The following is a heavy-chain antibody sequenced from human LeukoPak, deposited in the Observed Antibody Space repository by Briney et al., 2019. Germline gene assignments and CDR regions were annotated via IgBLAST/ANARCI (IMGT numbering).Heavy chain of an antibody. CDR2: IYTSGSA. V-gene: IGHV4-4*07. CDR1: GGFFTDYN. CDR3: AREGRVHIGDALSYDY. Sequence: SETLSLTCAVSGGFFTDYNWGCLRQPPGEGLGWIGRIYTSGSADHNPSLKSRVTMSVDTSKNKFSLNLNSVTAADAAVYYCAREGRVHIGDALSYDYWGQGTLVTVSS. D-gene: IGHD2-21*01. J-gene: IGHJ4*02.